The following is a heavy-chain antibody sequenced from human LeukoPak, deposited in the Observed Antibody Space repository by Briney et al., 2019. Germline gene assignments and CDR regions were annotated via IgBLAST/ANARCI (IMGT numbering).Heavy chain of an antibody. Sequence: NPSETLSLTCTVSGGSISSYYWSWIRQPPRKGLEWIGYIYYSGSTNYIPSLKSRVTISVDTSKNQFSLKLSSVTAADTAVYYCARSHSVWTSFDYWGQGTLVTVSS. V-gene: IGHV4-59*01. CDR2: IYYSGST. J-gene: IGHJ4*02. CDR1: GGSISSYY. CDR3: ARSHSVWTSFDY. D-gene: IGHD3/OR15-3a*01.